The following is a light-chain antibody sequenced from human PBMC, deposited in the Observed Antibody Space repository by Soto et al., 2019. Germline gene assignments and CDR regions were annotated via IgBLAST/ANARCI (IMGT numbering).Light chain of an antibody. CDR2: ATS. V-gene: IGKV1-39*01. CDR1: QSISSY. CDR3: QQTYSTPWT. Sequence: DIQMTQSPSSLSASVGDRVTITCRASQSISSYLSWYQQKPGKAPNLLIYATSNLQSGVASRFSGSGSGTEFTLTISSLQPEDFASYYCQQTYSTPWTFGQGTKVEI. J-gene: IGKJ1*01.